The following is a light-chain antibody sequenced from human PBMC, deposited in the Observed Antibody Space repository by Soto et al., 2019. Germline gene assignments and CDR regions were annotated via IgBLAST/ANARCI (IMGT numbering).Light chain of an antibody. Sequence: DIQMTQFPSTLSASVGDRVTITCRASQSISKWLAWYQQKPGKAPKLLIYDSSTLQSGVPSRFSGSGSGTEFTLTITSLQPDDFATYYCQQYDSYSTFGQGTKVDIK. V-gene: IGKV1-5*01. CDR2: DSS. CDR1: QSISKW. J-gene: IGKJ1*01. CDR3: QQYDSYST.